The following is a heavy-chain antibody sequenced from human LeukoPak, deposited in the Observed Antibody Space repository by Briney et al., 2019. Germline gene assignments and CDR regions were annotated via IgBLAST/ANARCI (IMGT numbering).Heavy chain of an antibody. CDR2: INPNSGGT. J-gene: IGHJ3*01. CDR1: GYTFTAYF. CDR3: ALHPGIVPTDFALDA. D-gene: IGHD2-8*01. V-gene: IGHV1-2*02. Sequence: GASVKVSCKASGYTFTAYFIHWVRQAPGQGLEWMGWINPNSGGTKYAQNFQGRVTMTRDTSISTAYLDLSRLTSDDTAVYYCALHPGIVPTDFALDAWGQGTMVTVSS.